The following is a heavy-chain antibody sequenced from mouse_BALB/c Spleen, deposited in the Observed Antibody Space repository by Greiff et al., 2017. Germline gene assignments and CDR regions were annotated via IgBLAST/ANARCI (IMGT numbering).Heavy chain of an antibody. J-gene: IGHJ3*01. CDR2: IRLKSNNYAT. V-gene: IGHV6-6*02. D-gene: IGHD1-2*01. CDR3: TRSYYGFAY. CDR1: GFTFSNYW. Sequence: DVMLVESGGGLVQPGGSMKLSCVASGFTFSNYWMNWVRQSPEKGLEWVAEIRLKSNNYATHYAESVKGRFTISRDDSKSSVYLQMNNLRAEDTGIYYCTRSYYGFAYWGQGTLVTVSA.